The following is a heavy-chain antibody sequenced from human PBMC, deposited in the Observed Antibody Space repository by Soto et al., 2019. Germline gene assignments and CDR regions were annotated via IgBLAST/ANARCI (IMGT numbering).Heavy chain of an antibody. CDR2: ITGGGDNT. CDR1: GFTFTSYA. CDR3: TQDGGSRDWLTVN. V-gene: IGHV3-23*04. D-gene: IGHD3-9*01. J-gene: IGHJ4*02. Sequence: EVQLVESGGDLVQPGGSLRLSCAASGFTFTSYAMSWIRQAPGKGLEWVSAITGGGDNTYYADSVKGRFTISRDNSKNTLYLQMNSLRAADTAFYYCTQDGGSRDWLTVNWGQGTLVTVSS.